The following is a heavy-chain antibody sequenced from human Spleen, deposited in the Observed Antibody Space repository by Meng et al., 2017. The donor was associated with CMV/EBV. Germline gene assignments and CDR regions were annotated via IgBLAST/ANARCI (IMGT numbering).Heavy chain of an antibody. CDR1: GFTFDDYA. CDR3: ARDSGAAAVGGDWFDP. V-gene: IGHV3-9*01. J-gene: IGHJ5*02. Sequence: SLKISCAASGFTFDDYAMHWVRLAPGKGLERVSGISWNSGSIAYGDSVKGRFTISRDNAKNSLYLQMNSLRVEDTALYYCARDSGAAAVGGDWFDPWGQGTLVTVSS. D-gene: IGHD6-13*01. CDR2: ISWNSGSI.